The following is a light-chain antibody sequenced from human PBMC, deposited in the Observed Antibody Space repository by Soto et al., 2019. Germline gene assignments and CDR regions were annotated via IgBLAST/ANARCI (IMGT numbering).Light chain of an antibody. CDR2: WAS. CDR1: QSVLYSSNNKNY. V-gene: IGKV4-1*01. J-gene: IGKJ4*01. Sequence: DIVMTQSPDSLAVSLGERATINCKSSQSVLYSSNNKNYLAWYQQKPGQPPKLLIYWASTRESVVPDRFSGSGSGTDFTLTISSLQAEDVAVYYCQQYYSTPPLTVGGGTQVEIK. CDR3: QQYYSTPPLT.